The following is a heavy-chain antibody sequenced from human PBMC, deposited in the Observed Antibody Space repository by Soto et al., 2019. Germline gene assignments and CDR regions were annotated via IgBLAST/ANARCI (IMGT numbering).Heavy chain of an antibody. V-gene: IGHV3-23*01. CDR1: GFTFSSHA. CDR3: ARDHYFDSSGYFEA. Sequence: GGSLRLSCAASGFTFSSHAMTWVRQAPGKGLEWVSAISGSGGSTYYADSVKGRFTISRDNSKYTLYLQMNSLRPEDTAVYYCARDHYFDSSGYFEAWGQGTLVTVSS. J-gene: IGHJ5*02. D-gene: IGHD3-22*01. CDR2: ISGSGGST.